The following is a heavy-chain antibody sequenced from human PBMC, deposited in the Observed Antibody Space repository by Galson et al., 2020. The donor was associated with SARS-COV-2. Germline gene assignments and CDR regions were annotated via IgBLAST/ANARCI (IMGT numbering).Heavy chain of an antibody. V-gene: IGHV3-30*03. D-gene: IGHD5-18*01. Sequence: GESLKISCAASGFTFSSYGMHWVRQAPGKGLEWVAVISYDGSNKYYADSVKGRFTISRDNSKNTLYLQMNSLRAEDTAVYYCAALYSYGWTFDYWGQGTLVTVSS. CDR1: GFTFSSYG. CDR3: AALYSYGWTFDY. J-gene: IGHJ4*02. CDR2: ISYDGSNK.